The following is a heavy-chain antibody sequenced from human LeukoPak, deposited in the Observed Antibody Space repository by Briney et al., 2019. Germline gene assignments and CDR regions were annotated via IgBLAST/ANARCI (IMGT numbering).Heavy chain of an antibody. V-gene: IGHV3-23*01. CDR1: GFTFSSYA. Sequence: PGGSLRLSCAASGFTFSSYAMSWVRQAPGKGLEWVSAISGSGGSTYYADSVKGRFTISRDNFENTLYLQMNSLRAEDTAVYYCAKVRGCSSTSCPHAFDIWGQGTMVTVSS. CDR2: ISGSGGST. D-gene: IGHD2-2*01. CDR3: AKVRGCSSTSCPHAFDI. J-gene: IGHJ3*02.